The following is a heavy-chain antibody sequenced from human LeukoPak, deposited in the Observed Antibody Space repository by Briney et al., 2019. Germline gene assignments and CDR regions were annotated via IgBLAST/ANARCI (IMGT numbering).Heavy chain of an antibody. J-gene: IGHJ6*02. V-gene: IGHV1-69*13. CDR2: IIPIFGTA. D-gene: IGHD3-10*01. CDR3: ASALGWFGELSEYYYGMDV. CDR1: GGTFSSYA. Sequence: SVKVSCKASGGTFSSYAISWVRQAPGQGLEWMGGIIPIFGTANYAQKFQGRVTITADESTSTAYMELSSLRSEDTAVYYCASALGWFGELSEYYYGMDVWGQGTTVTVSS.